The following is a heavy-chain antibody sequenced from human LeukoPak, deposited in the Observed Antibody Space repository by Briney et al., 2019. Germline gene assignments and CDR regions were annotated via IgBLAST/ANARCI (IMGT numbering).Heavy chain of an antibody. CDR1: GGSFSGYY. J-gene: IGHJ4*02. V-gene: IGHV4-34*01. D-gene: IGHD3-16*02. CDR2: INHSGST. Sequence: SETLSLTCAVYGGSFSGYYWSWIRQPPGKGLEWIGEINHSGSTNYNPSLKSRVTISVDTSKNQFSLKLSSVTAAGTAVYYCARGPRYYDYVWGSYRYRYYFDYWGQGTLVTVSS. CDR3: ARGPRYYDYVWGSYRYRYYFDY.